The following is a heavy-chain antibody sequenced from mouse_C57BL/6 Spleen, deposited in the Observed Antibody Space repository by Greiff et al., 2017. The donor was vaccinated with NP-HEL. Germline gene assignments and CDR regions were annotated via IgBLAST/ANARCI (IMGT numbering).Heavy chain of an antibody. V-gene: IGHV5-6*01. Sequence: EVQVVESGGDLVKPGGSLKLSCAASGFTFNSYGMSWVRQTPDKRLEWVATISSGGSYTYYPDSVKGRFTISSDNAKNTLYLQMSSLKSEDTAMYYCARLGIDYWGQGTTLTVSS. D-gene: IGHD4-1*01. CDR2: ISSGGSYT. CDR1: GFTFNSYG. J-gene: IGHJ2*01. CDR3: ARLGIDY.